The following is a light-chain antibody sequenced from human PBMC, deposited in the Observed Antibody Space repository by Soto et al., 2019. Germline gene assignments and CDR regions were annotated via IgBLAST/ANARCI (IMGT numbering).Light chain of an antibody. Sequence: IVMTQSPSTLSVSPGERAPLSCRARQSVSSNLAWYQQKTGPAPTLLLYGASTRATGIPARFSGSGCGTEFTLTLSSLQSEEFACYYCYQYNNCPPPITFGQGTRLEIK. CDR2: GAS. J-gene: IGKJ5*01. V-gene: IGKV3-15*01. CDR3: YQYNNCPPPIT. CDR1: QSVSSN.